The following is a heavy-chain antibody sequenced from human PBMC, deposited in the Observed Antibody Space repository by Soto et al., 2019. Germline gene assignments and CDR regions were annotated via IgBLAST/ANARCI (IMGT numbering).Heavy chain of an antibody. V-gene: IGHV3-48*02. CDR2: ISHKSSAI. Sequence: PGGSLRLSCAASGFTFSNYAMNWVRQAPGKGLEWVSYISHKSSAIYHADSVKGRFTISRDNAKNSLYLQMHSLSDEDTAVYYGARAPYSSAPETILDYWGQGTLVTVSS. CDR1: GFTFSNYA. D-gene: IGHD2-2*02. J-gene: IGHJ4*01. CDR3: ARAPYSSAPETILDY.